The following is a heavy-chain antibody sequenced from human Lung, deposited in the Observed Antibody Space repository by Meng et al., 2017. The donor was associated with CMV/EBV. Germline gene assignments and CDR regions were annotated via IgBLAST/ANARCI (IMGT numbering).Heavy chain of an antibody. CDR2: IRYDGSNK. CDR1: GFTFSSYG. D-gene: IGHD3-3*01. CDR3: AKNGGSYDFWSGQLRPNYGMDV. Sequence: GESLKISCAASGFTFSSYGMHWVRQAPGKGLEWVAFIRYDGSNKYYADSVKGRFTISRDNSKNTLYLQMNSLRAEDTAVYYCAKNGGSYDFWSGQLRPNYGMDVWXQGTTVTVSS. V-gene: IGHV3-30*02. J-gene: IGHJ6*02.